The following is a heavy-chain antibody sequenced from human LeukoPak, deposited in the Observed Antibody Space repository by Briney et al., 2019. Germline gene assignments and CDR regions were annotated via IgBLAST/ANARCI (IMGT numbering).Heavy chain of an antibody. V-gene: IGHV4-34*01. CDR2: INHSGST. J-gene: IGHJ4*01. CDR1: GGSISSYY. D-gene: IGHD5-12*01. Sequence: SETLSLTCTVSGGSISSYYWSWIRQPPGKGLEWIGEINHSGSTNYNPSLKSRVTISVDTSKNQFSLKMTSVTAADTAVYYCARARGTVAIDYWGHGTLVTVSS. CDR3: ARARGTVAIDY.